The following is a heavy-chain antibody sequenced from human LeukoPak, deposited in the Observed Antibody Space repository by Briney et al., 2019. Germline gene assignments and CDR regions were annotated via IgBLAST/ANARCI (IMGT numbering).Heavy chain of an antibody. CDR2: INWNGGST. CDR3: ARDRGIVLMVYAKRTDNWFDP. Sequence: GGSLRLSCAASGFTFSSYEMNWVRQAPGKGLEWVSGINWNGGSTGYADSVKGRFTISRDNAKNSLYLQMNSLRAEDTALYYCARDRGIVLMVYAKRTDNWFDPWGQGTLVTVSS. CDR1: GFTFSSYE. J-gene: IGHJ5*02. D-gene: IGHD2-8*01. V-gene: IGHV3-20*04.